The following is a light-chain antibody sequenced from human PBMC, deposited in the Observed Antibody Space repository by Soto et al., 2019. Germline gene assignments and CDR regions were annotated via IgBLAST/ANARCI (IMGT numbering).Light chain of an antibody. J-gene: IGKJ2*01. CDR1: QSVSSNY. Sequence: EVVLTQSPCTLSLSPGERATLSCRASQSVSSNYIAWYQQKPGQAPRLLIYGTSTRDTGIPDRFSGSGSGTDFTLTISRLEPEDFAVYYCQQYESTPYTFGQGTKLEIK. CDR3: QQYESTPYT. V-gene: IGKV3-20*01. CDR2: GTS.